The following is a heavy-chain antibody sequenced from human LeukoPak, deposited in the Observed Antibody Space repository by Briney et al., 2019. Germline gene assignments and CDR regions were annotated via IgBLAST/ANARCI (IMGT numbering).Heavy chain of an antibody. J-gene: IGHJ4*02. Sequence: PGGSLRLSCAASGFNFRTSDMHWVRQAPGQGLEWVAFIRPDGGHKFYSDSVDDRFTISRDNSKNTVYLQMNTLRPEDTAVYYCGKDANWSDLGFDLWGQGSLVTVAS. V-gene: IGHV3-30*02. D-gene: IGHD1-26*01. CDR2: IRPDGGHK. CDR1: GFNFRTSD. CDR3: GKDANWSDLGFDL.